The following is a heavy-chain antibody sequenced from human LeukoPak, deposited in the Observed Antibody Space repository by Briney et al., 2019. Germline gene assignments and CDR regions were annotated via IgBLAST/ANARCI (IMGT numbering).Heavy chain of an antibody. J-gene: IGHJ4*02. Sequence: GGSLRLPCAASGFTFSSYAMSWVRQAPGKGLEWDSAISGSGGSTYYADSVKGRFTISRDNSKNTLYLQMNSLRAEDTAVYYCAKDRYSRVSQYYFDYWGQGTLVTVSS. D-gene: IGHD1-1*01. CDR3: AKDRYSRVSQYYFDY. CDR2: ISGSGGST. V-gene: IGHV3-23*01. CDR1: GFTFSSYA.